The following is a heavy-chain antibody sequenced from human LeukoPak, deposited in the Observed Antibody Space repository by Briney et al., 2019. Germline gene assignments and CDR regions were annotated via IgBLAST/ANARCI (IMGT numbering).Heavy chain of an antibody. CDR2: ISSSGSTI. D-gene: IGHD3-10*01. CDR3: ARHHYYGSGSYYLSVDFDY. V-gene: IGHV3-11*01. J-gene: IGHJ4*02. CDR1: GFTFSDYY. Sequence: GGSLRLSCAASGFTFSDYYMSWLRQAPGEGLEWVSYISSSGSTIYYADSVKGRFTISRNNAKNSLYLQMNSLRAEDTDVYYCARHHYYGSGSYYLSVDFDYWGQGTLVSVSS.